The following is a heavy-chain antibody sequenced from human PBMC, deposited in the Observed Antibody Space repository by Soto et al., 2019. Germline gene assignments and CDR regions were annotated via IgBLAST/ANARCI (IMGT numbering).Heavy chain of an antibody. J-gene: IGHJ4*02. CDR2: LSSSSDTI. CDR3: ARGMGIATTGRYDY. CDR1: GITISSNG. Sequence: EVQLVESGGGSVQPGGSLRLSCAASGITISSNGMNWVRQAPGKGLEWVSYLSSSSDTIYYADFVKGRFTISRDNAKNSLYLQMNSLRVEDTATYYCARGMGIATTGRYDYWGQGTLVTVSS. V-gene: IGHV3-48*01. D-gene: IGHD1-1*01.